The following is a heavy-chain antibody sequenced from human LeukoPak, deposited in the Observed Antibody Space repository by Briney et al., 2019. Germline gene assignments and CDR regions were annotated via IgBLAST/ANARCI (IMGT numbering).Heavy chain of an antibody. CDR2: ISAYNGNT. J-gene: IGHJ4*02. D-gene: IGHD3-22*01. Sequence: ASVKVSCKASGYTFTSYGISWVRQAQGQGHEWKGWISAYNGNTNYAQKLQGRVTMTTDTSTSTAYMELRSLRSDDTAVYYCARDHYDSSGFDYWGQGTLVTVSS. CDR1: GYTFTSYG. V-gene: IGHV1-18*01. CDR3: ARDHYDSSGFDY.